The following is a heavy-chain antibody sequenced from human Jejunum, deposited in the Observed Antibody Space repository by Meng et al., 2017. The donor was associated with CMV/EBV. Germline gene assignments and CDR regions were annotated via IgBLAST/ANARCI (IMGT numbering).Heavy chain of an antibody. CDR2: ISSGTNTI. CDR1: GFTFNTYE. V-gene: IGHV3-48*03. CDR3: ARNTGYHRLDY. Sequence: CSASGFTFNTYEMNWVRQAPGKGLEWLSYISSGTNTIYYADSVKGRFTVSRDNAKNSLYLHMNSLRAEDTALYYCARNTGYHRLDYWGRGTLVTVSS. D-gene: IGHD5-12*01. J-gene: IGHJ4*02.